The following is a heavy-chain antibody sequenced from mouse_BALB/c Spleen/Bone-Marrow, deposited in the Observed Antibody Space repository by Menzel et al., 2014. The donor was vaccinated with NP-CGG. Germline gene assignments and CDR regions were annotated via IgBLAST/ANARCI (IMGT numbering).Heavy chain of an antibody. J-gene: IGHJ2*01. CDR1: GHTITDHR. Sequence: VQLQQSGAELVMPGAPVKMSCKASGHTITDHRMHWVKQRPGQGLEWIGAIDISDSYTTYNQKFKGKATLTVDESSSTAYMQLSRLTSEDSAVYYCARGGANVDNWGQGTTLTVSS. CDR2: IDISDSYT. CDR3: ARGGANVDN. V-gene: IGHV1-69*01.